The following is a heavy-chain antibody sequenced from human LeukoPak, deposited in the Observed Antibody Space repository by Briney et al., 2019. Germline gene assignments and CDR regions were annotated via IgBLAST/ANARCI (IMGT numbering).Heavy chain of an antibody. CDR3: ATIAASDAEYFQH. J-gene: IGHJ1*01. D-gene: IGHD6-6*01. CDR2: INPSSGST. V-gene: IGHV1-46*01. CDR1: GYTFTYYY. Sequence: ASVKVSCKPSGYTFTYYYMHSVPQAPGPGLEWMGIINPSSGSTSYAQKFQGIVTMTRDTSTSTVYMDVSSLRSDDTAVYYCATIAASDAEYFQHWGQGTLVTVSS.